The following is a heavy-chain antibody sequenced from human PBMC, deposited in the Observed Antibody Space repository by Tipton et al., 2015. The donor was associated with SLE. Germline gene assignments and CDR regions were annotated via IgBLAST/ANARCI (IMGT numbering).Heavy chain of an antibody. V-gene: IGHV4-39*07. D-gene: IGHD4-23*01. J-gene: IGHJ4*02. Sequence: TLSLTCTVSGGSISSSSYYWGWIRQPPGKGLVWIGSIYYSGSTYYNPSLKSRVTISVDTSKNQFSLKLSSVTAADTAVYYCARDENTVVTLGYWGQGTLVTVSS. CDR3: ARDENTVVTLGY. CDR2: IYYSGST. CDR1: GGSISSSSYY.